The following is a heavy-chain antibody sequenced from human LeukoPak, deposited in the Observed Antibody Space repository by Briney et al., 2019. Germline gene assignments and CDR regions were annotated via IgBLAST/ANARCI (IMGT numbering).Heavy chain of an antibody. V-gene: IGHV3-23*01. CDR1: GFTFTSYV. CDR2: VSGVGGST. D-gene: IGHD5-18*01. J-gene: IGHJ4*02. Sequence: PGGSLRLSCAASGFTFTSYVMTWVRQAPGKGLEWVSAVSGVGGSTYYAESVKGRFTISRDNSQNTLYLQMNSLRGEDTAVYYCVKGGPRGYSYGYMVYWGQGTLVTVSS. CDR3: VKGGPRGYSYGYMVY.